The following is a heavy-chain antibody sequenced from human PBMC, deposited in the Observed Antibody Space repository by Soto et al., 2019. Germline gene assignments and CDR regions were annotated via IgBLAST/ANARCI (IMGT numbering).Heavy chain of an antibody. CDR2: ISSNGGTT. CDR1: GFTFSNYG. CDR3: ASDAFDI. V-gene: IGHV3-64*01. J-gene: IGHJ3*02. Sequence: GGSLRLSCAASGFTFSNYGMHWVRQAPGKGLEYVSAISSNGGTTYYANSVKGRFTISRDNSKNTLYLQMGSLRAEDMAVYYCASDAFDIWGQGTMVTVSS.